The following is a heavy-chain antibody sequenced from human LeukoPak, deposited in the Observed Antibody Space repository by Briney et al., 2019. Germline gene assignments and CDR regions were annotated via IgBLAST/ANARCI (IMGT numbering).Heavy chain of an antibody. Sequence: ASVKVSCKASGYTFTGYYMYWVRQAPGQGLEWMGWINPNSGGTNYAQKFQGRVTMTRDTSISTAYMELSRLGSDDTAVYYCARSTAVADNADYWGQGTLVPVSS. V-gene: IGHV1-2*02. J-gene: IGHJ4*02. D-gene: IGHD6-19*01. CDR2: INPNSGGT. CDR1: GYTFTGYY. CDR3: ARSTAVADNADY.